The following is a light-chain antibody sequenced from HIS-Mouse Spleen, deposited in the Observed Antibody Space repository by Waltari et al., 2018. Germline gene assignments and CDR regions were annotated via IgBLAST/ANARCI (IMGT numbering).Light chain of an antibody. Sequence: DIVMTQSPDSLAVSLGERATINCKSSQSVLYSSNNKNYLAGYQQKPGQPPKLLIYWASTGESGVPDRVSGSGSGTDFTLTISSLQAEDVAVYYCQQYYSTPYTFGQGTKLEIK. J-gene: IGKJ2*01. V-gene: IGKV4-1*01. CDR1: QSVLYSSNNKNY. CDR3: QQYYSTPYT. CDR2: WAS.